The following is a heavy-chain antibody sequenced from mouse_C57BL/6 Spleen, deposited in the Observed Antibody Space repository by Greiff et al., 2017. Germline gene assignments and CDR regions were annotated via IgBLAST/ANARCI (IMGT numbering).Heavy chain of an antibody. V-gene: IGHV1-80*01. CDR3: ARSSSHWYFDV. CDR1: GYAFSSYW. Sequence: QVQLQQSGAELVKPGASVKISCKASGYAFSSYWMNWVKQRPGKGLEWIGRIYPGDGDTNYNGKFKGKATLTADKSSSTAYMQLSSLTSEDSAVYFCARSSSHWYFDVWGTGTTVTVAS. D-gene: IGHD1-1*01. CDR2: IYPGDGDT. J-gene: IGHJ1*03.